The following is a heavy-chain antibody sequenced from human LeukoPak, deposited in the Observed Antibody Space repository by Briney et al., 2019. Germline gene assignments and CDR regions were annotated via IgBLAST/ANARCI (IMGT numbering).Heavy chain of an antibody. D-gene: IGHD2-15*01. CDR3: ARGAALAIDY. CDR1: GGSVTSGSYY. Sequence: SETLSLTCSVSGGSVTSGSYYWSWIRQPAGKGLEWIGRISTSGSTNYNPSLKSRVTMLLDTSKNQFSLKLNSLTAADTAVYYCARGAALAIDYWGQGALVTVSS. V-gene: IGHV4-61*02. J-gene: IGHJ4*02. CDR2: ISTSGST.